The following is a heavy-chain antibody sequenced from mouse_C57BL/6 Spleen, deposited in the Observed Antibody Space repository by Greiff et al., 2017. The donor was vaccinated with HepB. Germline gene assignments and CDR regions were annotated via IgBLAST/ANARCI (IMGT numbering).Heavy chain of an antibody. J-gene: IGHJ1*03. Sequence: QVQLKESGAELVRPGASVTLSCKASGYTFTDYEMHWVKQTPVHGLEWIGAIDPETGGTAYNQKFKGKAILTADKSSSTAYMELRSLTSEDSAVYYCTRDGSRWYFDVWGTGTTVTVSS. D-gene: IGHD1-1*01. CDR1: GYTFTDYE. CDR3: TRDGSRWYFDV. V-gene: IGHV1-15*01. CDR2: IDPETGGT.